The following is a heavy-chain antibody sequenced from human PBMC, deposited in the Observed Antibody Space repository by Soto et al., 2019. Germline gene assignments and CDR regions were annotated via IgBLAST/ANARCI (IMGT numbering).Heavy chain of an antibody. CDR2: IIPMYGTA. Sequence: QVQLVQSGAEVKKPGSSVKVSCKVSGDTFSSYGISWVRQAPGQGLEWMGGIIPMYGTANYSQKFQGRVTITADEPTTAAYIELSSLRSEDTAVYICVGDHGYFTSRSCYRDYDYYGMDFGGQGTTVTVSS. CDR1: GDTFSSYG. CDR3: VGDHGYFTSRSCYRDYDYYGMDF. J-gene: IGHJ6*02. D-gene: IGHD2-2*02. V-gene: IGHV1-69*01.